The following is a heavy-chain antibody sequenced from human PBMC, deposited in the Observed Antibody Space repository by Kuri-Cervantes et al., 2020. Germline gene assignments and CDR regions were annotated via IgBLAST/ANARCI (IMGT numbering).Heavy chain of an antibody. CDR3: ARGGYYDNSGYYWYFDL. Sequence: SETLSLTCTVSGGSISSYYWSWIRQPAGKGLEWIGRISTSGSTNYNPSLKSRVTISIDKSKNQFSLKLSSVTAADTAVYYCARGGYYDNSGYYWYFDLWGRGTLVTVSS. CDR1: GGSISSYY. V-gene: IGHV4-4*07. D-gene: IGHD3-22*01. J-gene: IGHJ2*01. CDR2: ISTSGST.